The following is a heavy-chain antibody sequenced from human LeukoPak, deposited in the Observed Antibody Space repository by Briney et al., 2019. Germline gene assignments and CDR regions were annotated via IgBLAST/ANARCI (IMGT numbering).Heavy chain of an antibody. CDR1: GFTFSSYG. Sequence: GGSLRLSCAASGFTFSSYGMHWVRQAPGKGLVWVAVIWYDGSNKYYADSVKGRFTISRDNSRNTLYLQMNSLRAEDTAVYYCARERGYFDYWGQGTLVTVSS. CDR3: ARERGYFDY. V-gene: IGHV3-33*01. D-gene: IGHD3-16*01. CDR2: IWYDGSNK. J-gene: IGHJ4*02.